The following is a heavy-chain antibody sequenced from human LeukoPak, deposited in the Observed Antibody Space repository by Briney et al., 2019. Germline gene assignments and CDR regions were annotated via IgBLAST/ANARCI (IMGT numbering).Heavy chain of an antibody. D-gene: IGHD1-26*01. CDR2: INHSGST. CDR3: ARAAFHDGIDP. V-gene: IGHV4-34*01. CDR1: GFTFSSYA. Sequence: GSLRLSCAASGFTFSSYAMSWIRQPPGKGLEWIGEINHSGSTNYNPSLKSRVTISVDTSKNQFSLKLSSVTAADTAVYYCARAAFHDGIDPWGQGTLVTVSS. J-gene: IGHJ5*02.